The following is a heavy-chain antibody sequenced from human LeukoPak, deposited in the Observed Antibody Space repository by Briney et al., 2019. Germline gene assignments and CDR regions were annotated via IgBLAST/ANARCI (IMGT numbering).Heavy chain of an antibody. D-gene: IGHD2-2*01. Sequence: PGGSLRLSCAASGVTFSLYAMNWVRQAPEKGLEWVSYINDDSSDIHYAGSVRGGFTISRDDARKTLYLQLSSLRVEDTAVYYCARDTFQPGLIDSWGQGTLVTVSS. CDR2: INDDSSDI. J-gene: IGHJ4*02. CDR3: ARDTFQPGLIDS. V-gene: IGHV3-21*05. CDR1: GVTFSLYA.